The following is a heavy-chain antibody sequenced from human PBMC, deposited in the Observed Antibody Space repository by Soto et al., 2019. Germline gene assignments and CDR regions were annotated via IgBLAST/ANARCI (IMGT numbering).Heavy chain of an antibody. J-gene: IGHJ1*01. CDR2: INGGNGQT. Sequence: AASVKVSCKASGYTFSSYALHWVRQAPGQRLEWMGWINGGNGQTKYSQKFQGRVTFTRDTSASTAYLDLSSLRSEDTAVYYCARDPYYYDSRGYFSGYFHHWGQGTQVTVSS. D-gene: IGHD3-22*01. V-gene: IGHV1-3*01. CDR1: GYTFSSYA. CDR3: ARDPYYYDSRGYFSGYFHH.